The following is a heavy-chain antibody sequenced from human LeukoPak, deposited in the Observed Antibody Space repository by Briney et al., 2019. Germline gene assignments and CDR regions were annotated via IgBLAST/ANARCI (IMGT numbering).Heavy chain of an antibody. V-gene: IGHV4-59*01. CDR1: SDSISRYF. CDR3: ARDSHSVVTATPRGFDP. CDR2: FHDSGSA. D-gene: IGHD2-15*01. J-gene: IGHJ5*02. Sequence: SETLSLTSTVSSDSISRYFWSWIRQPPGKGLEWIGYFHDSGSANYNPSLKSRITMSVDTSKNQFSLKLRSVTAADTAVYYCARDSHSVVTATPRGFDPWGQGTLVTVSS.